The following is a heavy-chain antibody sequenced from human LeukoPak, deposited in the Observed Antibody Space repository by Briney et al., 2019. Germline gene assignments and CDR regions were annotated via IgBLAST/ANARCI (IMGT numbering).Heavy chain of an antibody. CDR3: AKGKVPNMVRGVPEYYFDY. CDR2: ISGSGVGA. D-gene: IGHD3-10*01. V-gene: IGHV3-23*01. J-gene: IGHJ4*02. Sequence: SGGSLRLSCVASGFTFSNYAMSWVRQAPGKGLEWVSGISGSGVGAFYADSVKGRFTVSRDNSRNTLYLQMNSLRAEDTAVYYCAKGKVPNMVRGVPEYYFDYWGQGTLVTVSS. CDR1: GFTFSNYA.